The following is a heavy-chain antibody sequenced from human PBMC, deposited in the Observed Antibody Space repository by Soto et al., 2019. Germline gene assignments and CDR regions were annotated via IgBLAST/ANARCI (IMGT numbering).Heavy chain of an antibody. D-gene: IGHD3-3*01. CDR2: ISGSGGST. CDR3: AKADGYYDFWSDAY. Sequence: RVSPGLSCAAPEFTFSSYAMSWVRQAPGKGLEWVSAISGSGGSTYYADSVKGRFTISRDNSKNTLYLQMNSLRAEDTAVYYCAKADGYYDFWSDAYWGQGTLVTVSS. CDR1: EFTFSSYA. V-gene: IGHV3-23*01. J-gene: IGHJ4*02.